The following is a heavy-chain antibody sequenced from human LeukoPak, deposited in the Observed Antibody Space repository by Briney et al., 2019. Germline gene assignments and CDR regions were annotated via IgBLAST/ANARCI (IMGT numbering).Heavy chain of an antibody. V-gene: IGHV3-21*01. Sequence: GGSLRLSCAASGFTFSNYAMTWVRQAPGKGLEWVSSISSSSSYIYYADSVKGRFTISRDNAKNSLYLQMNSLRAEDTAVYYCATDKYCSSTSCSGSGYWGQGTLVTVSS. CDR3: ATDKYCSSTSCSGSGY. J-gene: IGHJ4*02. D-gene: IGHD2-2*01. CDR2: ISSSSSYI. CDR1: GFTFSNYA.